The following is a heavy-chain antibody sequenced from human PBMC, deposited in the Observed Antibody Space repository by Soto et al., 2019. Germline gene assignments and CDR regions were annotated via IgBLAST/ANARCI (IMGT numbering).Heavy chain of an antibody. V-gene: IGHV3-53*01. CDR1: GFTVSSNY. CDR3: ARTYYYDSSGYYRGYYFDY. D-gene: IGHD3-22*01. Sequence: PGGSLRLSCAASGFTVSSNYMSWVRQAPGKGLEWVSVIYSGGSTYYADSVKGRFTISRDNSKNTLYLQMNSLRAEDTAVYYCARTYYYDSSGYYRGYYFDYWGQGTLVTVSS. CDR2: IYSGGST. J-gene: IGHJ4*02.